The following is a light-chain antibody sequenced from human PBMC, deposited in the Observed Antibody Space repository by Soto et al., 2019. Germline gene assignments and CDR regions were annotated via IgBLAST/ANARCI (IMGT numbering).Light chain of an antibody. CDR3: CSYAGSYTVV. CDR1: SSDVGGYHY. J-gene: IGLJ2*01. Sequence: QSVLPQPRSVSGSPGQSVTISCTGTSSDVGGYHYVSWYQQHPGKAPKHMIYDVSKRPSGVPDRFSGSKSGNTASLTISGLQAEDEADYYCCSYAGSYTVVFGGGTQLTVL. CDR2: DVS. V-gene: IGLV2-11*01.